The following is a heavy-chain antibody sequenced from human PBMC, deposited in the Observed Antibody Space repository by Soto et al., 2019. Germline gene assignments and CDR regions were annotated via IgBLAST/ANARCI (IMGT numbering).Heavy chain of an antibody. V-gene: IGHV3-23*01. D-gene: IGHD3-16*01. CDR2: ISGGGGT. CDR1: GFTFSTYG. J-gene: IGHJ4*02. CDR3: AKGRSKIDY. Sequence: PGGSLRLSCEASGFTFSTYGMTWVRQAPGKGLEWVSGISGGGGTYYADSVKGRFTISRDNSKNTLYLQMNSLRAEDTAVYYCAKGRSKIDYWGQGLLVTVSS.